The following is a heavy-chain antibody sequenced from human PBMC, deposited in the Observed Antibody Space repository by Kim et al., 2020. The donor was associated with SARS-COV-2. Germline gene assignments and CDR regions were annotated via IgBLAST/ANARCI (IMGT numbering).Heavy chain of an antibody. CDR3: ARSGGLDY. CDR2: LSGSGTI. V-gene: IGHV3-48*03. D-gene: IGHD1-26*01. J-gene: IGHJ4*02. Sequence: GGSLRLSCAASGFTFSSYEMNWVRQAPEKGLEWLSYLSGSGTIYYADSVKGRFTISRDNAKNSLYLQMNSLRAEDSAVYYCARSGGLDYWGQGTLVTVSS. CDR1: GFTFSSYE.